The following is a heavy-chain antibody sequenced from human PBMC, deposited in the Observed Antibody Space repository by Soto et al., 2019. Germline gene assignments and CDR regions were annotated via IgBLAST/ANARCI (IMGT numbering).Heavy chain of an antibody. CDR1: GFTFGDYA. Sequence: GGSLRLSCTASGFTFGDYAMSWFRQAPGKGLEWVGFIRSKAYGGTTEYAASVKGRFTISRDDSKSIAYLQMNSLKTEDTAVYYCTRAGHSGSYYHYYYGMDVWGQGTTVTVSS. V-gene: IGHV3-49*03. CDR2: IRSKAYGGTT. D-gene: IGHD1-26*01. CDR3: TRAGHSGSYYHYYYGMDV. J-gene: IGHJ6*02.